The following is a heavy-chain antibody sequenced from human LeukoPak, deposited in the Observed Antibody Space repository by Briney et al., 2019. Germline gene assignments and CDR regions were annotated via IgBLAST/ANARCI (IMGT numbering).Heavy chain of an antibody. V-gene: IGHV3-23*01. CDR1: GFTFSSYA. J-gene: IGHJ5*02. CDR2: ISGSGGST. CDR3: AEDQSGSITMVRGVILRVPNWFDP. Sequence: GGSLRLSCAASGFTFSSYAMSWVRQAPGKGLEWVSAISGSGGSTYYADSVKGRFTISRDNSKNTLYLQMNSLRAEDTAVYYCAEDQSGSITMVRGVILRVPNWFDPWGQGTLVTVSS. D-gene: IGHD3-10*01.